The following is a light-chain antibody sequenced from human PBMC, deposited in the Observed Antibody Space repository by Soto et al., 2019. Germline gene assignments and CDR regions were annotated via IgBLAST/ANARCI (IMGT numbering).Light chain of an antibody. CDR2: AAS. V-gene: IGKV1-6*01. J-gene: IGKJ1*01. CDR1: QGISNY. CDR3: LQDINYPWT. Sequence: IQMTESPSSLSASVGDRVTITCRASQGISNYLAWYQQKPGKVPKLLIYAASTLQSGVPPRFSGSGSGTDFTLAISSLQPEDSATYYCLQDINYPWTFGQGTKVDI.